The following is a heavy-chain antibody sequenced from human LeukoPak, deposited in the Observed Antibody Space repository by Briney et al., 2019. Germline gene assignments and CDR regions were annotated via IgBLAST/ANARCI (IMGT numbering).Heavy chain of an antibody. D-gene: IGHD2-2*01. CDR3: ARGLVEPAATNSYFLDV. J-gene: IGHJ6*03. V-gene: IGHV4-61*09. CDR1: GGSIRSGSYY. Sequence: PSETLSLTCTVPGGSIRSGSYYWSWIRQPAGKGLEWIGHMYTTGSTNYNPSLKSRVTISIDTSKNPFSLNLSSVTAADTAVYYCARGLVEPAATNSYFLDVWGKGTTVTVSS. CDR2: MYTTGST.